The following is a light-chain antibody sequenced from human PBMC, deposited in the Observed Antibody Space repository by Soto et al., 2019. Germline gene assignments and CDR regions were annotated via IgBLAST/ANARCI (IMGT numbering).Light chain of an antibody. CDR2: DAS. V-gene: IGKV3-15*01. CDR1: QSVSSN. J-gene: IGKJ2*01. CDR3: HQYNNWPPRYT. Sequence: EIVMTQSPATLSVSPGERATLSCRASQSVSSNLAWYQQKPGQAPRLLIYDASTRATGIPARFSGSGSGTEFTLTINSLQSDDFAVYYCHQYNNWPPRYTFGQGTKLEIK.